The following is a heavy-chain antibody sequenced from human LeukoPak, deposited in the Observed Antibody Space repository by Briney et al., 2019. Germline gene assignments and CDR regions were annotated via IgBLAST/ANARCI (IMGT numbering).Heavy chain of an antibody. V-gene: IGHV3-49*03. Sequence: GGSLRLSCTASGFTFGDYAMSWFRQAPGKGLEWVGFIRSKAYGGTTEYAASVKGRFTISRDDSKSIAYLQMNSLKTEDTAVYYCTRGGRLTGEEFDYWGQGTLVTVSS. CDR2: IRSKAYGGTT. CDR3: TRGGRLTGEEFDY. D-gene: IGHD1-20*01. CDR1: GFTFGDYA. J-gene: IGHJ4*02.